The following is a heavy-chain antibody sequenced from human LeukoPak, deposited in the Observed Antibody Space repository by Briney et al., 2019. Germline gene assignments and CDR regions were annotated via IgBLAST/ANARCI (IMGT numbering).Heavy chain of an antibody. CDR3: ARHTTNNRQPYSSIAARLPFDY. V-gene: IGHV4-4*07. CDR1: GGSISSYY. CDR2: IYTSGST. J-gene: IGHJ4*02. D-gene: IGHD6-6*01. Sequence: PSETLSLTCTVSGGSISSYYWSWIRQPAGKGLEWIGRIYTSGSTNYNPSLKSRVTISVDTSKNQFSLKLSSVTAADTAVYYCARHTTNNRQPYSSIAARLPFDYWGQETLVTVSS.